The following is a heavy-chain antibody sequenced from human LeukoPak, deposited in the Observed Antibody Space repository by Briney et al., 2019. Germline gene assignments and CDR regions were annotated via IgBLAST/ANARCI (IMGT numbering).Heavy chain of an antibody. CDR3: ARDQWRGWLDY. J-gene: IGHJ4*02. Sequence: SETLSLTCTVSGGSISSYYWSWIRQPPGEGLEWSGYIFYSGSTNYNPSLQSRVATSVDTSKNQFSLKLRSVTAADTAVYYCARDQWRGWLDYWGQGALVTVSS. D-gene: IGHD6-19*01. CDR2: IFYSGST. CDR1: GGSISSYY. V-gene: IGHV4-59*12.